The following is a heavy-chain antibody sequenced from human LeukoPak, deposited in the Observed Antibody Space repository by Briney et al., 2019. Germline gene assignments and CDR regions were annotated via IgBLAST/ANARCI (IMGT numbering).Heavy chain of an antibody. CDR3: ARDLVAARPGAFDI. CDR1: GGSISSGSYY. CDR2: IYTSGST. V-gene: IGHV4-61*02. D-gene: IGHD6-6*01. J-gene: IGHJ3*02. Sequence: PSETLSLTCTVSGGSISSGSYYWSWIRQPAGKGLEWIGRIYTSGSTNYNPSLKSRVTISVDTSKNQFSLKLSSVTAADTAVYYCARDLVAARPGAFDIWGQGTMVTVSS.